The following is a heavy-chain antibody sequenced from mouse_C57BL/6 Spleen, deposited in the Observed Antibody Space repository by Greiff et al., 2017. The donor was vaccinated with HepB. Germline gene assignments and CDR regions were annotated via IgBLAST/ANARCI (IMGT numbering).Heavy chain of an antibody. Sequence: VQLQQPGTELVKPGASVKLSCKASGYTFTSYWMHWVKQRPGQGLEWIGNINPSNGGTNYNEKFKSKATLTVDKSSSTAYMQLSSLTSEDAAVYYCARDYYGSSHWYFDVWGTGTTVTVSS. CDR1: GYTFTSYW. V-gene: IGHV1-53*01. D-gene: IGHD1-1*01. CDR3: ARDYYGSSHWYFDV. CDR2: INPSNGGT. J-gene: IGHJ1*03.